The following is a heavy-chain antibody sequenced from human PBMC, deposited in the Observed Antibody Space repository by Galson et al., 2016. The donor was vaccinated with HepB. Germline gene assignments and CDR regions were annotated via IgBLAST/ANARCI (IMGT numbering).Heavy chain of an antibody. CDR1: GFSFSTAW. CDR2: SKSKTDGGAI. D-gene: IGHD3-9*01. V-gene: IGHV3-15*01. CDR3: TACGLTGDLDY. J-gene: IGHJ4*03. Sequence: SLRLSCAASGFSFSTAWMTWVRQAPGKGLEWIGRSKSKTDGGAIDYAAPVRGRFTISRDDSRDTLFLQMNSLKFEDTAVYYCTACGLTGDLDYWGRGTRVAVSS.